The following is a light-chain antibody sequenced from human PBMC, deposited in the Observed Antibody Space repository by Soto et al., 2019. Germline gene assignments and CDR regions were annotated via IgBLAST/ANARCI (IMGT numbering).Light chain of an antibody. J-gene: IGLJ3*02. Sequence: QSALTQPASVSGSPGQSITISCTGTNSDIGRYKYVSWYQQHPGKVPKLMIYEVSNRPSGVSNRFSGSKSGNTASLTISGLQPEDEADYYCSSYIGSESGVFGGGTKVTVL. CDR3: SSYIGSESGV. CDR2: EVS. CDR1: NSDIGRYKY. V-gene: IGLV2-14*01.